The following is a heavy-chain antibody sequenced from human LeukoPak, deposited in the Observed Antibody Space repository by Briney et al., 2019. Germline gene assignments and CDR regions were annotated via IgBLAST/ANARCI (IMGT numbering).Heavy chain of an antibody. CDR1: GFTFSSYA. CDR2: ISGSGGST. Sequence: GGSLRLSCAASGFTFSSYAMSWVRQAPGKGLEWVSAISGSGGSTYYADSVKGRFTISRDNSKNTLYLQMNSLRAEDTAVYYCAKGPSSMVRGVIYYYGMDVWGQGTTVTVSS. CDR3: AKGPSSMVRGVIYYYGMDV. D-gene: IGHD3-10*01. J-gene: IGHJ6*02. V-gene: IGHV3-23*01.